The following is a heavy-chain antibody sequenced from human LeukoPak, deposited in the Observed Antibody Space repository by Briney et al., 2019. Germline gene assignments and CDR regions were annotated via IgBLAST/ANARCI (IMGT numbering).Heavy chain of an antibody. D-gene: IGHD2-2*01. V-gene: IGHV3-74*01. CDR3: ARVGYCSSTSCYGIDY. J-gene: IGHJ4*02. CDR1: GFTFTTSW. Sequence: GGSLRLSCAASGFTFTTSWMHWFRQAPGKGLVWVSRIESDGTSTTYADSVKGRFTISRDNSKNTLYLQMNSLRAEDTAVYYCARVGYCSSTSCYGIDYWGQGTLVTVSS. CDR2: IESDGTST.